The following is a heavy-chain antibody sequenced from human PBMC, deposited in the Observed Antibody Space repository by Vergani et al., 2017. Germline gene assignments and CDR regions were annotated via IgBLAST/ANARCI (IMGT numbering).Heavy chain of an antibody. J-gene: IGHJ5*02. CDR2: TWYDGNNK. CDR3: AREFRLLYHTFGP. Sequence: QVQLVESGGGVVQPGRSLRLSCAASGFTFNQYGMHWVRQAPGKGLEWVAVTWYDGNNKQYADSVQGRFTISRDKSKSTMYLQMNSLRDEDTGVYYCAREFRLLYHTFGPWGQGTLVNVS. D-gene: IGHD3-16*01. V-gene: IGHV3-33*01. CDR1: GFTFNQYG.